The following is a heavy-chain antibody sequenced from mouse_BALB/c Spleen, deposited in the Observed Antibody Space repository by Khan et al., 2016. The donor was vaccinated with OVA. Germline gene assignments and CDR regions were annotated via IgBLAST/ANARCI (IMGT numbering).Heavy chain of an antibody. V-gene: IGHV5-9-3*01. CDR2: ISSDGDYT. CDR3: ARSPYGNFAY. D-gene: IGHD2-1*01. J-gene: IGHJ3*01. Sequence: EVKVVESGGALVKPGGSLKLSCAASGFTFSTYAMSWVRQTPEKRLEWVATISSDGDYTYYPDNVTGRFTISRDNAQNTLYLQMSSLRSEDTAMYYCARSPYGNFAYWGQGTLVTVSA. CDR1: GFTFSTYA.